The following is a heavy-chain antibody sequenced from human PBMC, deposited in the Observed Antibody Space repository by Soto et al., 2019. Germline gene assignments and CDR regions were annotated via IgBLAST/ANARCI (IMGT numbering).Heavy chain of an antibody. Sequence: QITLKESGPTLVKPTQTLTLTCTFSGFSLSTSGVGVGWIRQPPGKALEWLALIYWDDDKRYSPSLKSRLTITKDTSKNHVVLTTTNMDPVDTATYDCAHRRVTIVGVVSIDYWGQGTLVTVSS. CDR1: GFSLSTSGVG. CDR2: IYWDDDK. J-gene: IGHJ4*02. D-gene: IGHD3-3*01. V-gene: IGHV2-5*02. CDR3: AHRRVTIVGVVSIDY.